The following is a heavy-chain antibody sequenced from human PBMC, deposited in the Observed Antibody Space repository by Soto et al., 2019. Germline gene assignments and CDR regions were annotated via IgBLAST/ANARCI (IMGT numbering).Heavy chain of an antibody. CDR3: ARQTRTGITGTKSGAFDI. CDR2: INPNSGGT. V-gene: IGHV1-2*02. J-gene: IGHJ3*02. Sequence: ASVKFSCKASGYTFTGYYMHWVRQAPGQGLEWMGWINPNSGGTNYAQKFQGRVTMTRDTSISTAYMELSRLRSDDTAVYYCARQTRTGITGTKSGAFDIWGEGTMVTVSS. CDR1: GYTFTGYY. D-gene: IGHD1-7*01.